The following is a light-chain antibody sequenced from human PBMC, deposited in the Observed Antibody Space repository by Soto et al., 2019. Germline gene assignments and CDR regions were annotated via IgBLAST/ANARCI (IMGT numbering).Light chain of an antibody. V-gene: IGKV3-11*01. J-gene: IGKJ4*01. CDR3: PPRSHWPLT. CDR2: DAS. CDR1: QSVGSF. Sequence: ASQSVGSFLAWYQQKPGQAPRLLIYDASYRATGIPARFSGSGSGTDFALAIRSRDPEEVAVHNRPPRSHWPLTFCGGTKVDIK.